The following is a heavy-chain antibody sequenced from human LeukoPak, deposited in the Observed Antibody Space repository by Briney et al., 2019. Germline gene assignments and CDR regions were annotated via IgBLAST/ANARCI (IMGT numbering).Heavy chain of an antibody. J-gene: IGHJ4*02. CDR3: ARVKKSGSYYGFDY. V-gene: IGHV4-59*01. CDR2: IYYSGST. D-gene: IGHD1-26*01. Sequence: PSETLSLTCTVSGGSISSYYWSWIGQPPGKGLEWSGYIYYSGSTNYNPSLKSRVTISVDTSKNQFSPKLSSVTAADTAVYYCARVKKSGSYYGFDYWGQGTLVTVSS. CDR1: GGSISSYY.